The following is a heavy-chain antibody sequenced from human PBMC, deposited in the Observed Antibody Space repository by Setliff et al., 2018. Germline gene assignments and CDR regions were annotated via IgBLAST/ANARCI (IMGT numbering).Heavy chain of an antibody. CDR3: ARRETYYNFWSGYYAY. D-gene: IGHD3-3*01. CDR1: GGSISSSSYY. V-gene: IGHV4-39*07. J-gene: IGHJ4*02. Sequence: PSETLSLTCTVSGGSISSSSYYWGWIRQPPGKGLEWIGSIYYSGSTYYNPSLKSRVTISVDTSKNQFSLKLSSVTAADTAVYYCARRETYYNFWSGYYAYWGQGTLVTRLL. CDR2: IYYSGST.